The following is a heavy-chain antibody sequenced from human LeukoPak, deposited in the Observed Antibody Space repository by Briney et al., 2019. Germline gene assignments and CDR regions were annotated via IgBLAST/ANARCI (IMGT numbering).Heavy chain of an antibody. V-gene: IGHV3-23*01. CDR3: AKDLRSSNYYFFDY. J-gene: IGHJ4*02. CDR1: GFTFTSYA. CDR2: ISSSGGST. D-gene: IGHD6-13*01. Sequence: GGCLRLSCAASGFTFTSYAMSSVCDAPREGVEWVSGISSSGGSTYYADSVKRRFTISRDNSTNTLYLQMNSLRAADTAVYYCAKDLRSSNYYFFDYWGQGTLVAVSS.